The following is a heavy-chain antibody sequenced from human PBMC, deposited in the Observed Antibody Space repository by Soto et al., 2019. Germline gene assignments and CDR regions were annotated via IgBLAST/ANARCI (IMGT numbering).Heavy chain of an antibody. CDR2: ISYDGSNK. V-gene: IGHV3-30*18. CDR1: GFTFSSYG. CDR3: AKFRAVIWYYGMDV. D-gene: IGHD3-10*01. J-gene: IGHJ6*02. Sequence: GGSLRLSCAASGFTFSSYGMHWVRQAPGKGLEWVAVISYDGSNKYYADSVKGRFTISRDNSKNTLYLQMNSLRAEDTAVYYCAKFRAVIWYYGMDVWGQGT.